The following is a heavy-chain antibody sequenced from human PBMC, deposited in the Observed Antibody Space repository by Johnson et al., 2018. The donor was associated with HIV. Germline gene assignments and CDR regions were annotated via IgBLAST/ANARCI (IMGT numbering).Heavy chain of an antibody. Sequence: QVQLVESGGGVVQPGRSLRLSCAASGFTFSSYAMHWVRQAPGKGLEWVAVISYDGSNKYYADSVKGRLTISRDNSKNTLYLQMNSLRAEDTAVYYCAKWGSMRATSAFDIWGQGTMVTVSS. V-gene: IGHV3-30-3*02. CDR3: AKWGSMRATSAFDI. CDR2: ISYDGSNK. CDR1: GFTFSSYA. J-gene: IGHJ3*02. D-gene: IGHD1-26*01.